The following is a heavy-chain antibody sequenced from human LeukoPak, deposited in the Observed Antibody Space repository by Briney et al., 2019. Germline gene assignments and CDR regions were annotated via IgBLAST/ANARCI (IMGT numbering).Heavy chain of an antibody. D-gene: IGHD6-19*01. CDR3: ARGHPPPSQWLVWRNWFDP. CDR2: IYYSGST. CDR1: GGSISSYY. V-gene: IGHV4-59*12. J-gene: IGHJ5*02. Sequence: SETLSLTCTVSGGSISSYYWSWIRQPPGKGLEWIGYIYYSGSTNYNPSLKSRVTISVDTSKNQFSLKLSSVTAADTAVYYCARGHPPPSQWLVWRNWFDPWGQGTLVTVSS.